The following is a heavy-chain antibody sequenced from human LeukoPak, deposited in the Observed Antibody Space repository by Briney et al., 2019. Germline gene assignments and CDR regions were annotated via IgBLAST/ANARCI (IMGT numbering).Heavy chain of an antibody. CDR1: GGAISNSNW. J-gene: IGHJ5*02. CDR3: ARHGSGTYFVS. CDR2: IYHSGRD. Sequence: PSETLSLTCAVSGGAISNSNWWSWVRQPPGKGLEWIGEIYHSGRDNYNPSLKSRVTISIDTSNNQFSLKLYPVTAADTAVYYCARHGSGTYFVSWGQGTLVTVSS. D-gene: IGHD3-10*01. V-gene: IGHV4-4*02.